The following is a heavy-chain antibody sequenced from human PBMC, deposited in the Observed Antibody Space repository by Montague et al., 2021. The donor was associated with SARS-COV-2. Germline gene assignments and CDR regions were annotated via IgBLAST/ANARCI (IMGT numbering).Heavy chain of an antibody. Sequence: SETLSLTCTVSGGSVSSRSYYWGWIRQPPGKGLEWIGSIYYSGSTHYNPSLKSRVTISVDTSKNQFSLKLSSVTAADTAVYYCARRGDYGGPRFDSWGQGTLVSVSS. J-gene: IGHJ4*02. CDR2: IYYSGST. D-gene: IGHD4-23*01. CDR1: GGSVSSRSYY. V-gene: IGHV4-39*01. CDR3: ARRGDYGGPRFDS.